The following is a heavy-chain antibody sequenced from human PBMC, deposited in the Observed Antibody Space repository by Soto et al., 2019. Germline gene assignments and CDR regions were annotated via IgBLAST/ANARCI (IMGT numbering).Heavy chain of an antibody. V-gene: IGHV1-8*01. Sequence: QVQLVQSGAEVKEPGASVKVSCKASGYTFTNYDINWVRQATGQGPEWMGWMNPDSGDTGYVPNFQGRVTMTRSTSISTAYMELSDLSSEDTAVYYCARSRGGTGVHFDYWGQGTLVTVSS. D-gene: IGHD7-27*01. CDR1: GYTFTNYD. CDR2: MNPDSGDT. CDR3: ARSRGGTGVHFDY. J-gene: IGHJ4*02.